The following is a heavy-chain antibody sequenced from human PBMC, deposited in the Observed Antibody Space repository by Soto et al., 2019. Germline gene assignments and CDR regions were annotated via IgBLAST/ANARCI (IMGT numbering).Heavy chain of an antibody. J-gene: IGHJ4*02. Sequence: SETLSLTCTVSDGSISSDDWGWIRQPPGKGLKWIGSIYYSGSTYYTPSLKSRVTISVDTSKNQFSLKLSSVTAADTAVYYCARRGSSSWYGYWGQGTLVT. CDR3: ARRGSSSWYGY. CDR2: IYYSGST. D-gene: IGHD6-13*01. V-gene: IGHV4-39*01. CDR1: DGSISSDD.